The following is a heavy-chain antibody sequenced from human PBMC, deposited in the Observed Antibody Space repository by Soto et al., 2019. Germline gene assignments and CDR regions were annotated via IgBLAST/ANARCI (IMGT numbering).Heavy chain of an antibody. CDR2: ISAYNGNT. D-gene: IGHD2-15*01. Sequence: ASVKGSCKASGYRFTSDGSSWGRQAPGQGLEWMGWISAYNGNTNYAQKLQGRVTMTTDTSTSTAYMELRSLRSDDTAVYYCARDGGLLGTEGAFDIWGQGTMVTVSS. J-gene: IGHJ3*02. V-gene: IGHV1-18*01. CDR1: GYRFTSDG. CDR3: ARDGGLLGTEGAFDI.